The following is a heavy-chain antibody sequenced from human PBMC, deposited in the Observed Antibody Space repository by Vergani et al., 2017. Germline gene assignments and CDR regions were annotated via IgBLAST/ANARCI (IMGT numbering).Heavy chain of an antibody. CDR1: GYTFTSYY. Sequence: QVQLVQSGAEVKKPGASVKVSCKASGYTFTSYYMHWVRQAPGQGLEWMGIINPSGGSTSYAQKFQGRVTMTRDTSISTAYMELSRLRSDDTAVYYCARAHDSVGDWYFDLWGRGTLVTVSS. D-gene: IGHD3-16*01. J-gene: IGHJ2*01. CDR3: ARAHDSVGDWYFDL. V-gene: IGHV1-46*01. CDR2: INPSGGST.